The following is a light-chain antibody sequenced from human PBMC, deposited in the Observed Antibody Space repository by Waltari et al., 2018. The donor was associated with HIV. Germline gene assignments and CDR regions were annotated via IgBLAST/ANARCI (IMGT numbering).Light chain of an antibody. CDR3: QQSYSTLWT. CDR2: NGN. V-gene: IGKV1-39*01. Sequence: DIQMTQSPSSLSASVGARVTISCRASPSISTYLNWYQQKPGRAPKLLLYNGNILQGGVPSRFSGSGSGTDFTLSISSLQPEDFGTYYCQQSYSTLWTFGPGTKV. CDR1: PSISTY. J-gene: IGKJ1*01.